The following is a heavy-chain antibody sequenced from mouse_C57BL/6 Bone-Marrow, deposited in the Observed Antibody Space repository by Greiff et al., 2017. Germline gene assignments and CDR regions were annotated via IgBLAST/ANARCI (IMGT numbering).Heavy chain of an antibody. CDR1: GFNIKDYY. Sequence: VQLKESGAELVKPGASVKLSCTASGFNIKDYYMHWVKQRTEQGLEWIGRIDPEDGETKYAPKFQGKATITADTSSNTAYLQLSSLTSEDTAVYYCAKSYGSSYCFDYWGQGTTLTVSS. V-gene: IGHV14-2*01. D-gene: IGHD1-1*01. CDR3: AKSYGSSYCFDY. CDR2: IDPEDGET. J-gene: IGHJ2*01.